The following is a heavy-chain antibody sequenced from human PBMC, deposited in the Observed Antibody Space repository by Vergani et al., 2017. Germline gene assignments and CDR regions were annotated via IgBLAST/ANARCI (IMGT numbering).Heavy chain of an antibody. Sequence: QVQLQESGPGLVKPSETLSLTCTVSGDSVISTDYHWGWIRQPPGKGLEWIGSMDYSGTTSKNPSLESRIPISFETPKNQFSLRLTSVTAADTAVYYCASKRGACRAAYCHSYDFWGPGTLVGVSS. CDR1: GDSVISTDYH. J-gene: IGHJ4*02. D-gene: IGHD2-15*01. CDR2: MDYSGTT. V-gene: IGHV4-39*01. CDR3: ASKRGACRAAYCHSYDF.